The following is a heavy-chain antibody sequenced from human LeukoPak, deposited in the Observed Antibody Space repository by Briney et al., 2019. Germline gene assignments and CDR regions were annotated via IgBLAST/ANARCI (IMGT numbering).Heavy chain of an antibody. J-gene: IGHJ4*02. CDR3: ARDVLAAAGTFDY. V-gene: IGHV4-59*01. Sequence: PSETLSLTCTVSGGSISSYYWSWIRQPPGKGLEWIGYIYYSGSTNYNPSLKSRVTISVDTSKNQFSLKLSSVTAADTAVYYCARDVLAAAGTFDYWGQGALVTVSS. CDR1: GGSISSYY. D-gene: IGHD6-13*01. CDR2: IYYSGST.